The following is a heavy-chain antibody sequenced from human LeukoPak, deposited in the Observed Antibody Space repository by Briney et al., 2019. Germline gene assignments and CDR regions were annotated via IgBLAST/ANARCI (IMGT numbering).Heavy chain of an antibody. Sequence: SETLSLTCTVSGGSISSSSYYWGWIRQPPGKGLEWIGSIYYSGSTYYNPSLKSRVTISVDTSKNQFSLKLSSVTAADTAVYYCARRLFGGGLGAPYNWFDPWGQGTLVTVYS. J-gene: IGHJ5*02. V-gene: IGHV4-39*01. CDR3: ARRLFGGGLGAPYNWFDP. CDR2: IYYSGST. D-gene: IGHD3-10*01. CDR1: GGSISSSSYY.